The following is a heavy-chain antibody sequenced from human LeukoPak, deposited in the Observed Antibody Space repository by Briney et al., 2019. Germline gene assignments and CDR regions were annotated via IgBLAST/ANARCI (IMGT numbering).Heavy chain of an antibody. CDR2: IYPGDSDT. Sequence: GESLKISCKGSGYSFTSYWIGWVRQMPGKGLEWMGIIYPGDSDTRYSPSFQGQVTISADKSISTAYLQWSSLKASDTAMYYCVRYYYYGSGPRGCMDVWGQGTTVTVSS. J-gene: IGHJ6*02. CDR3: VRYYYYGSGPRGCMDV. D-gene: IGHD3-10*01. V-gene: IGHV5-51*01. CDR1: GYSFTSYW.